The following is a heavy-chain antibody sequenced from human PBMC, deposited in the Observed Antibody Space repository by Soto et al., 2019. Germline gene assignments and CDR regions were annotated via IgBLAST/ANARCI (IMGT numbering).Heavy chain of an antibody. CDR2: IKQDGSEK. CDR1: GFTFSSYW. Sequence: GGALRLSCAASGFTFSSYWMSWVRQAPGKGLEWVANIKQDGSEKYYVDSVKGRFTISRDNAKNSLYLQMNSLRAEDTAVYHCAREGITIFGVVKYMDVWGKGTTVTVSS. CDR3: AREGITIFGVVKYMDV. V-gene: IGHV3-7*01. J-gene: IGHJ6*03. D-gene: IGHD3-3*01.